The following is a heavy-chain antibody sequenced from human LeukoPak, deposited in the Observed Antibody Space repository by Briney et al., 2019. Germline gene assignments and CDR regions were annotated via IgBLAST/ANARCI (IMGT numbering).Heavy chain of an antibody. CDR2: ISAYNGNT. D-gene: IGHD4-23*01. Sequence: ATVKVSCKASGYTFTSYGISWVRQAPGQELEWMGRISAYNGNTNYAQKLQGRVTMTTDTSTSTAYMELRSLRSDDTAVYYCARSPGVVTPPRWFDPWGQGTLVTVSS. CDR3: ARSPGVVTPPRWFDP. J-gene: IGHJ5*02. V-gene: IGHV1-18*01. CDR1: GYTFTSYG.